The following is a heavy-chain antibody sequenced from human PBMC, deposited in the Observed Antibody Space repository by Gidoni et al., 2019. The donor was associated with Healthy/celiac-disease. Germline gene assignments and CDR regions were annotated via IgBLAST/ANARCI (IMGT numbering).Heavy chain of an antibody. V-gene: IGHV3-9*01. CDR3: AKEGAAAGTRYYYGMDV. CDR2: ISWNSGSI. J-gene: IGHJ6*02. Sequence: EVQLVEAGGGVVQPGRSLRLACAASGFTFDDYAMHWVRQAPGKGLEWVSGISWNSGSIGYADSVKGRFTISRDNAKNSLYLQMNSLRAEDTALYYCAKEGAAAGTRYYYGMDVWGQGTTVTVSS. CDR1: GFTFDDYA. D-gene: IGHD6-13*01.